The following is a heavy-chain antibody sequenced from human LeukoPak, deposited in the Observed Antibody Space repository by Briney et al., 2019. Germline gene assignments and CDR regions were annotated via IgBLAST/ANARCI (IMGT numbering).Heavy chain of an antibody. CDR3: ARAIRYNWDPSYFDF. CDR2: TYYRSKRYK. D-gene: IGHD1-20*01. Sequence: SYTVPLTCAISGDSVSSNSAAWKWIRQSPSRDLEWWGRTYYRSKRYKDYAVSVKSRITINPDTSKTQSSLQLNSAPPEDTAVYYCARAIRYNWDPSYFDFRGQGTLVTVSS. CDR1: GDSVSSNSAA. V-gene: IGHV6-1*01. J-gene: IGHJ4*02.